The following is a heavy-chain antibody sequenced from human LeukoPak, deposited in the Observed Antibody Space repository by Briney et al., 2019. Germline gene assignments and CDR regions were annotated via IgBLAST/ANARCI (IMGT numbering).Heavy chain of an antibody. CDR1: GFTFSSYW. D-gene: IGHD1-26*01. J-gene: IGHJ3*02. Sequence: GGSLRLSCAASGFTFSSYWMHWVRQAPGKGLVWVSRINSDGSSTSYADSVKGRFTISRDNAKNTLYLQMNSLRAEDTAVYYCARDVRWELSGDAFDIWGQGTMVTVSS. CDR2: INSDGSST. V-gene: IGHV3-74*01. CDR3: ARDVRWELSGDAFDI.